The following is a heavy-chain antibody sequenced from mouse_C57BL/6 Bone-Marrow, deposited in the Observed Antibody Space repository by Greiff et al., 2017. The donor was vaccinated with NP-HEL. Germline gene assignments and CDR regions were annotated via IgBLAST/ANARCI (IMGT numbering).Heavy chain of an antibody. J-gene: IGHJ1*03. D-gene: IGHD1-1*01. CDR2: INPGSGGT. CDR1: GYAFTNYL. CDR3: ARRGYYGSSAWYFDV. V-gene: IGHV1-54*01. Sequence: QVQLQQSGAELVRPGTSVKVSCKASGYAFTNYLIEWVKQRPGQGLEWIGVINPGSGGTNYNEKFKGKATLTADKSSSTAYMQLSSLTSEDSAVYFCARRGYYGSSAWYFDVWGTGTTVTVSS.